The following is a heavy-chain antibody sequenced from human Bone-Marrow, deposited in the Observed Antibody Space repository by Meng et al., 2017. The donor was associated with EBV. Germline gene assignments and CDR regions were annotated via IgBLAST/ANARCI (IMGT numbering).Heavy chain of an antibody. CDR1: GGTFSSYA. CDR3: ASATNTAMVPTLTY. CDR2: IIPIFGTA. D-gene: IGHD5-18*01. V-gene: IGHV1-69*01. J-gene: IGHJ4*02. Sequence: VLRVQSGAEVEKPGSSVKVSCKAPGGTFSSYAFSWVRQAHGQGLEWMGGIIPIFGTANYAQKFQGRVTITADESTSTAYMELSSLRSEDTAVYYCASATNTAMVPTLTYWGQGTLVTVSS.